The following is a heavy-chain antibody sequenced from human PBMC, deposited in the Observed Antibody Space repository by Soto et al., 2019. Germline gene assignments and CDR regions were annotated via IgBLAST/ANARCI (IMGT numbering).Heavy chain of an antibody. CDR2: ISGSGGST. V-gene: IGHV3-23*01. Sequence: PGGSLRLSCAASGFTFSSYAMSWVRQAPGKGLEWVSAISGSGGSTYYADSVKGRFTISRDNSKNTLYLQMNSLRAEDTAVYYCAKDHMVRGETIPFDYWGQGTLVTVSS. CDR3: AKDHMVRGETIPFDY. D-gene: IGHD3-10*01. CDR1: GFTFSSYA. J-gene: IGHJ4*02.